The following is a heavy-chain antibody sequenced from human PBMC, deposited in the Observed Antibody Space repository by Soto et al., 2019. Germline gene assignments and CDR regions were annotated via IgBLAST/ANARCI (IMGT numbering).Heavy chain of an antibody. CDR1: GYTFTSYY. D-gene: IGHD3-3*01. J-gene: IGHJ4*02. CDR2: INPSGGST. Sequence: QVQLVQSGAEVKKPGASVKVSCKASGYTFTSYYMHWVRQAPGQGLEWMGIINPSGGSTSYAQKFQGRVTMTRDTSTSTVYMELSSLRSEDTAVYYCAREKGYDFWSGYYFDYWGQGTLVTVSS. CDR3: AREKGYDFWSGYYFDY. V-gene: IGHV1-46*03.